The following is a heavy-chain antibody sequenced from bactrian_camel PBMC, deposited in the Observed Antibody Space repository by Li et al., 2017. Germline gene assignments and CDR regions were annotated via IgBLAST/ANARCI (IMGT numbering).Heavy chain of an antibody. Sequence: QLVESGGGLVQPGGSLRLSCAASGFTFSSYYISRVRQAPGKGLEWVSSIYTGSGSTLYADSVKGRFTISKDNAKNTLYLQMNSLKPEDTAMYYCAADRPTTAYGEARCSESPAFDWWGQGTQVTVS. CDR2: IYTGSGST. CDR1: GFTFSSYY. V-gene: IGHV3-2*01. CDR3: AADRPTTAYGEARCSESPAFDW. D-gene: IGHD6*01. J-gene: IGHJ4*01.